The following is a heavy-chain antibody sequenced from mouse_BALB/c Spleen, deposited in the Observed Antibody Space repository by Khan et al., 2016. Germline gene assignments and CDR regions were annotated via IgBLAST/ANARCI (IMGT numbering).Heavy chain of an antibody. Sequence: EVQLQESGPGLVKPSQSLSLTCTVTGYSITSDYAWNWIRQFPGNKLEWMGYISYSGSTSYNPSLKSRISITRDTSKNQFFLQLNSVTTEDTATAYDARSGPLGLRWFAYWGQETLVTVSA. CDR3: ARSGPLGLRWFAY. CDR1: GYSITSDYA. V-gene: IGHV3-2*02. J-gene: IGHJ3*01. CDR2: ISYSGST. D-gene: IGHD3-2*01.